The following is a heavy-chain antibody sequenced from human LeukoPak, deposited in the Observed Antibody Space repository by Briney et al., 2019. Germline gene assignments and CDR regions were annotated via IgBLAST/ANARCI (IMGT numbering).Heavy chain of an antibody. CDR2: IRSKAYGGTT. V-gene: IGHV3-49*03. Sequence: GGSLRLSCTASGFTFGDYAMSWFRQAPGKGLEWVGFIRSKAYGGTTEYAASVKGRFTISRDDSKSIAYLQMNSLKTEGTAVYYCTTSRLYYYGSGSYSHFDYWGQGTLVTASS. CDR3: TTSRLYYYGSGSYSHFDY. D-gene: IGHD3-10*01. CDR1: GFTFGDYA. J-gene: IGHJ4*02.